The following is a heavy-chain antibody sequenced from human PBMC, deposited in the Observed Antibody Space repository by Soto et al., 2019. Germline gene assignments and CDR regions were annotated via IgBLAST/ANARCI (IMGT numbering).Heavy chain of an antibody. Sequence: QVQLQESGPGLVKPSQTLSLTCTVSGGSISSGGYYWSWIRQHPGKGLEWIGYIYYSGSTYYNPSLKSRVTISVDTSKIQFSLKLSSVTAADTAVYYCARDRRARYYYGSGMSNWFDPWGQGTLVTVSS. J-gene: IGHJ5*02. CDR1: GGSISSGGYY. CDR2: IYYSGST. CDR3: ARDRRARYYYGSGMSNWFDP. D-gene: IGHD3-10*01. V-gene: IGHV4-31*03.